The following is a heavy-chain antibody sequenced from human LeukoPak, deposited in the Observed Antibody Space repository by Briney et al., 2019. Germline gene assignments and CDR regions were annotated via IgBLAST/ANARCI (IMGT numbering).Heavy chain of an antibody. V-gene: IGHV3-66*01. CDR3: ARCLSGWSSSFDI. Sequence: GGSLRLSCTASGFTVRSYHMSWVRQAPGKGLEWVSTLYDGDSTYYVDSVKDRFTVSRENSKNTLYLQMKSLRADDTAVYYCARCLSGWSSSFDIWGQGTVVTVYS. CDR1: GFTVRSYH. CDR2: LYDGDST. D-gene: IGHD6-19*01. J-gene: IGHJ3*02.